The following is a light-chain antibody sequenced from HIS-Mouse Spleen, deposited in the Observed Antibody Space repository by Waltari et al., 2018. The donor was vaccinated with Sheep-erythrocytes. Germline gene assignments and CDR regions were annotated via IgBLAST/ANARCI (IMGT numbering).Light chain of an antibody. J-gene: IGKJ1*01. CDR3: LQDYNYPT. Sequence: AIQMTQSPSSLSASVGDRVTITCRASQGIRNDLGWYQQKPGKAPKLLIYAASSLQSGVPSRCSGSGSGTDFTLTISSLQPEDFATYYCLQDYNYPTFGQGTKVEIK. CDR2: AAS. V-gene: IGKV1-6*01. CDR1: QGIRND.